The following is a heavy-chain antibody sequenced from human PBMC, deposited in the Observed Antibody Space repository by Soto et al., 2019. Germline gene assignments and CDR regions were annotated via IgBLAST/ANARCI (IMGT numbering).Heavy chain of an antibody. J-gene: IGHJ4*02. D-gene: IGHD6-6*01. CDR3: ARDRGLIAAPGQFDY. CDR1: GGTFSSYT. V-gene: IGHV1-69*04. CDR2: IIPILGIA. Sequence: GASLKVSCKASGGTFSSYTISWVRQAPGQGLEWMGRIIPILGIANYAQKFQGRVTITADKSTSTAYMELSSLRSEDTAVYYCARDRGLIAAPGQFDYWGQGTLVTVSS.